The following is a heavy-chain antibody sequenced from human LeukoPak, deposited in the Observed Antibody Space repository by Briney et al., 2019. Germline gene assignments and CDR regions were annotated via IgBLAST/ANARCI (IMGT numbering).Heavy chain of an antibody. Sequence: SQTLSLTCTVSGGSISSGSYYWSWTRQPAGKGLEWIGRIYTSGSTNYNPSLKSRVTISVDTSKNQFSLKLSSVTAADTAVYYCARAGIAAPHDAFDIWGQGTMVTVSS. V-gene: IGHV4-61*02. CDR2: IYTSGST. D-gene: IGHD6-13*01. J-gene: IGHJ3*02. CDR3: ARAGIAAPHDAFDI. CDR1: GGSISSGSYY.